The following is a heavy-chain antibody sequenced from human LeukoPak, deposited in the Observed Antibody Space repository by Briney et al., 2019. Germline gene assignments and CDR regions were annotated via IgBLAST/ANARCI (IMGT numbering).Heavy chain of an antibody. V-gene: IGHV3-30*02. D-gene: IGHD4-23*01. CDR1: GFTFSSYD. CDR3: AAGDYGGPFDS. Sequence: GGSLRLSCAGSGFTFSSYDMHWVRRAPDKGLEWLAFIRYDGTDKYHAASVRGRFTVSRDNSKSTLYLQMNRLRSEDTAVYYCAAGDYGGPFDSWGQGSLVTVSS. J-gene: IGHJ4*02. CDR2: IRYDGTDK.